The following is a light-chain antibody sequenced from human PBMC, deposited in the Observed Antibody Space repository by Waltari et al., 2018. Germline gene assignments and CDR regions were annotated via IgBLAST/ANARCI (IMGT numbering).Light chain of an antibody. CDR3: ASHTSRTTWV. CDR2: AVA. V-gene: IGLV2-14*04. J-gene: IGLJ3*02. Sequence: WYHPQPAKAPKLSFYAVAKRASGVSNRFSGSKSGNTASLTISGLQAEDEADYYCASHTSRTTWVFGGGTKVTVL.